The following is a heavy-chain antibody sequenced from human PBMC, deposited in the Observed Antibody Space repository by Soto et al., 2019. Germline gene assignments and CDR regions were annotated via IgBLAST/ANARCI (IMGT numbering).Heavy chain of an antibody. CDR1: GGAFSGFF. J-gene: IGHJ5*02. D-gene: IGHD1-7*01. CDR3: VRDPRPFYFGTTDYKGRFDP. V-gene: IGHV4-34*01. CDR2: INHTGST. Sequence: PSETLSLTCAVSGGAFSGFFWTWIRQTPGKGLEWIGEINHTGSTNYNPSLKSRVTISVETPKYQFSLKLTSVTAADTGVYYCVRDPRPFYFGTTDYKGRFDPWGQGTLVTVSS.